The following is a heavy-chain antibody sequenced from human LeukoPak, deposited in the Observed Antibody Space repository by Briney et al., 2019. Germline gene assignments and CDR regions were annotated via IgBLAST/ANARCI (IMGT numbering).Heavy chain of an antibody. V-gene: IGHV4-59*01. CDR2: VYHSGST. CDR3: AKGAGSGYSLPFDY. J-gene: IGHJ4*02. CDR1: GGPISSYY. Sequence: SETLSLTCTVSGGPISSYYWSWIRQPAGKGLEWIGFVYHSGSTNYNPSLKSRLIISIDTSKNQFSLRLMSVTAADTAVYYCAKGAGSGYSLPFDYWGPGTLVSVSS. D-gene: IGHD3-3*01.